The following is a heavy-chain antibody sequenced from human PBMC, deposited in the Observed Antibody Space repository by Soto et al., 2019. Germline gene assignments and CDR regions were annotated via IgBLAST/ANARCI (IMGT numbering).Heavy chain of an antibody. CDR2: INPNSGGT. CDR3: ARSSGWGSNYYYYYGMDV. D-gene: IGHD2-21*01. Sequence: ASVKVSCKAPGYTFTGYYMHWVRQAPGQGLEWMGWINPNSGGTNYAQKFQGWVTMTRDTSISTAYMELSRLRSDDTAVYYCARSSGWGSNYYYYYGMDVWGQGTTVTVSS. J-gene: IGHJ6*02. CDR1: GYTFTGYY. V-gene: IGHV1-2*04.